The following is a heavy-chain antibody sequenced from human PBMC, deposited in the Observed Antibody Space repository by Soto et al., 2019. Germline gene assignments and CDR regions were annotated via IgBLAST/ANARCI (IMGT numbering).Heavy chain of an antibody. V-gene: IGHV3-48*01. Sequence: GGSLRLSCAASGFTFSTYSMNWVRQAPGKGLEWVSYISSSSSTIFYTDSVKGRFTVSRDNAKNSLYLQMNSLRVEDTAVYYCARPTDYYDSSGAPGYWGQGTLVTVSS. D-gene: IGHD3-22*01. CDR2: ISSSSSTI. CDR1: GFTFSTYS. CDR3: ARPTDYYDSSGAPGY. J-gene: IGHJ4*02.